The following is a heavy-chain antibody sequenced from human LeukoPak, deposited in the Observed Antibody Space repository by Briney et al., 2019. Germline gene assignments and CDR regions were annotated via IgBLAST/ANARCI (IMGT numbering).Heavy chain of an antibody. CDR2: INPNRVGT. D-gene: IGHD3-22*01. CDR1: GYTFTGYY. CDR3: ARGYDGSGYPYYYYYMDV. J-gene: IGHJ6*03. Sequence: ASVKVSCKASGYTFTGYYMHWVRQAPGQGREWMGGINPNRVGTNYAQKFQGRVTITRCSAISAPYIGRSRRRWGDTAVYYCARGYDGSGYPYYYYYMDVWGKGTTVTISS. V-gene: IGHV1-2*02.